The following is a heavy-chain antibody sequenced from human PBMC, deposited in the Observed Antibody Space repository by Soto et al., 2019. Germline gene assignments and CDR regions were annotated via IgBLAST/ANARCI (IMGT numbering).Heavy chain of an antibody. V-gene: IGHV4-59*01. J-gene: IGHJ5*02. CDR1: GGSISSYY. CDR3: ARDPSGGTLWFDP. D-gene: IGHD2-15*01. CDR2: IYYSGST. Sequence: LPETLSLTCTVSGGSISSYYWSWIRQPPGKGLEWIGYIYYSGSTNYNPSLKSRVTVSVDTSKNQFSLKLSSVTAADTAVYYCARDPSGGTLWFDPWGQGTLVTVSS.